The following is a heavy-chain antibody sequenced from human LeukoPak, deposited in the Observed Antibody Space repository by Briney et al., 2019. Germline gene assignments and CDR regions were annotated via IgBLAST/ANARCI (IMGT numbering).Heavy chain of an antibody. V-gene: IGHV4-31*03. CDR3: ARAGVGVVPAASMDV. CDR2: IYYSGST. D-gene: IGHD2-2*01. Sequence: PSQTLSLTCTVSGGSISSGGYYWSWIRQHPGKGLEWIGYIYYSGSTYYNPSLKSRVTISVDTSKNQFSLKLSSVTAAGTAVYYCARAGVGVVPAASMDVWGQGTTVTVSS. J-gene: IGHJ6*02. CDR1: GGSISSGGYY.